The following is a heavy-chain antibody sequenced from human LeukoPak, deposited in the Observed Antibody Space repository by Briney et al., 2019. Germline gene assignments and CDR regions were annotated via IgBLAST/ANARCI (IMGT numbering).Heavy chain of an antibody. CDR3: ARVGGHHYYLKPPGLHFDH. CDR2: INHSGST. D-gene: IGHD1-26*01. CDR1: GGSFSGYY. J-gene: IGHJ4*02. Sequence: SETLSLTCAVYGGSFSGYYWSWIRQPPGKGLEWIGEINHSGSTNYNPSLKSRVTISVDTSKNQFSLKLSSVTAADTAVYYCARVGGHHYYLKPPGLHFDHWGQGTLVTVSS. V-gene: IGHV4-34*01.